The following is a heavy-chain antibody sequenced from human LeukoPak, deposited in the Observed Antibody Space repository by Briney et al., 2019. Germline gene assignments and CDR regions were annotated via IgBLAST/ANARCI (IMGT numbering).Heavy chain of an antibody. J-gene: IGHJ4*02. CDR2: IYYSEST. D-gene: IGHD1-26*01. CDR1: GVSISSSSWD. Sequence: SETLSLTCTVYGVSISSSSWDWGWLRQPPGKGLEWIASIYYSESTYYNPSLNSRVTISVDTSKNQFSLKLSSVTAADTAVYYCARLGSGSYFDYWGQGTLVTVSS. CDR3: ARLGSGSYFDY. V-gene: IGHV4-39*01.